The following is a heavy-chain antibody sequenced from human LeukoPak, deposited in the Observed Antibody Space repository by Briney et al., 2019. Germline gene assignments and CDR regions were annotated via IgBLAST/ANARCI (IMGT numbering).Heavy chain of an antibody. CDR2: ITRSSNYR. J-gene: IGHJ4*02. D-gene: IGHD4-17*01. CDR1: GFTFSSYT. V-gene: IGHV3-21*01. CDR3: AKEIWPTVTTPGHTYFDY. Sequence: GGSLRLSCAASGFTFSSYTMNWVRQAPGKGLEWVSSITRSSNYRYYSDSMKGRFTISRDNAKKSLYLQMNSLRAEDTAVYYCAKEIWPTVTTPGHTYFDYWGQGALVTVSS.